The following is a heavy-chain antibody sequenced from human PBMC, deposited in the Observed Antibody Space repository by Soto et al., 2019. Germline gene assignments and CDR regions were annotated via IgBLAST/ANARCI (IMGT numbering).Heavy chain of an antibody. CDR3: AILRGRGRGNYFDY. CDR1: GFTFSYYY. CDR2: ISSSGSTI. Sequence: GGSLRLSCAASGFTFSYYYMSWIRQSPGKGLEWVSYISSSGSTIYYADSVKGRFTISRDNAKNSLYLQMNSLRAEDTAVYYCAILRGRGRGNYFDYWGQGTLVTVSS. D-gene: IGHD3-10*01. J-gene: IGHJ4*02. V-gene: IGHV3-11*01.